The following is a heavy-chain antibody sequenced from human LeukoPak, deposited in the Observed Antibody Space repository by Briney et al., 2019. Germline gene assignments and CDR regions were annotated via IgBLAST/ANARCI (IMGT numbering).Heavy chain of an antibody. CDR1: GGSFSGYY. Sequence: SETLSPTCAVYGGSFSGYYWSWIRQPPGKGLEWIGEINHSGSTNYNPSLKSRVTISVDTSKNQFSLKLSSVTAADTAVYYCARARLEGHVWGSYRPNYFDYWGQGTLVTVSS. J-gene: IGHJ4*02. CDR2: INHSGST. CDR3: ARARLEGHVWGSYRPNYFDY. D-gene: IGHD3-16*02. V-gene: IGHV4-34*01.